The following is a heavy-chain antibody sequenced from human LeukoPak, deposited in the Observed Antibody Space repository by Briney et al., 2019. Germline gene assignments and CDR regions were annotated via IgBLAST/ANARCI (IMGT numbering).Heavy chain of an antibody. CDR1: GGSLSNGSYY. V-gene: IGHV4-61*02. J-gene: IGHJ4*02. CDR2: IYTSGST. D-gene: IGHD6-13*01. CDR3: ARFSSIAAAFDY. Sequence: PSETLSLTCTVSGGSLSNGSYYWSWIRQPAGKGLEWIGRIYTSGSTNYNPSLKSRVTISVDTSKNQFSLNLSSVTAADTAVYYCARFSSIAAAFDYWGLGTLVTVSS.